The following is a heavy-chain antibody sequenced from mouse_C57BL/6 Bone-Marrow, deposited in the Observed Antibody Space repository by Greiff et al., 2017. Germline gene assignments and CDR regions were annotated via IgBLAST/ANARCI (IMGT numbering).Heavy chain of an antibody. CDR1: GYTFTSYW. J-gene: IGHJ2*01. V-gene: IGHV1-59*01. Sequence: QVQLQQPGAELVRPGASVKLSCKASGYTFTSYWMHWVKQRPGQGLEWIGVIDPSDSYTNYNPKFKGKATLTVDTSSSTAYMQLSSLTSEDSAVYYCARVVHYYVSGYDYFDYWGQGTTLTVS. D-gene: IGHD1-1*01. CDR2: IDPSDSYT. CDR3: ARVVHYYVSGYDYFDY.